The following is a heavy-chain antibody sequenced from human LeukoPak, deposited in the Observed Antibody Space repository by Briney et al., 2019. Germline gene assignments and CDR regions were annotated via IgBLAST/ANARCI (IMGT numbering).Heavy chain of an antibody. CDR1: GYTFTSYA. CDR2: INTNTGNP. J-gene: IGHJ4*02. V-gene: IGHV7-4-1*02. D-gene: IGHD3-22*01. CDR3: ARDLTMTVVAIGY. Sequence: ASVTVSFTASGYTFTSYAMNWVRQAPGQGLEWMGWINTNTGNPTYAQGFTGRFVFSLDTSVSTAYLQISSLKAEDTAVYYCARDLTMTVVAIGYWGQGTLVTVSS.